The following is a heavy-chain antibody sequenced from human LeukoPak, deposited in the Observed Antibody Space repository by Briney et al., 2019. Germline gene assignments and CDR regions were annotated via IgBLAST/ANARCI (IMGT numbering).Heavy chain of an antibody. D-gene: IGHD2-15*01. J-gene: IGHJ5*02. CDR3: ARDHGCSGGSCYSDWFDP. CDR1: GDSVSSNSAA. V-gene: IGHV6-1*01. Sequence: SQTLSLTCAISGDSVSSNSAAWNWIRQSPSRGLEWLGRTYYRSKWYNDYAVSVKSRITINPDISKNQFSLQLNSVTLEDTAVYYCARDHGCSGGSCYSDWFDPWGQGTLVTVSS. CDR2: TYYRSKWYN.